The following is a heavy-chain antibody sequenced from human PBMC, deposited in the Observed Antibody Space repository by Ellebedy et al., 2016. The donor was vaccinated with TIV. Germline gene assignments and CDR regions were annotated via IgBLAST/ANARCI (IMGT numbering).Heavy chain of an antibody. V-gene: IGHV3-33*01. CDR1: GFTFSSCG. CDR2: IWYDGSYK. CDR3: AGGIAMIVGVDYYYYMDV. J-gene: IGHJ6*03. D-gene: IGHD3-22*01. Sequence: GGSLRLXXAASGFTFSSCGMHWVRQAPGKGLEWVAVIWYDGSYKYYTDSVKGRFTISRDNSKNTLYLQMNSLRAEDTAVYYCAGGIAMIVGVDYYYYMDVWGKGTTVTVSS.